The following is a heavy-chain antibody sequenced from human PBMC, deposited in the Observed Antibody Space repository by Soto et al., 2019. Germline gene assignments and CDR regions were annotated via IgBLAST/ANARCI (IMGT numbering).Heavy chain of an antibody. D-gene: IGHD3-3*01. CDR3: ARVQVRRGNGSGYLNGFDI. CDR2: ISPSGVT. Sequence: PSDTLSLTSTVCSDSIKSTSYSWSLHRQSPGKGREWIGEISPSGVTQYGPSLKSRVTISVDTSKNRFSLNLNSVTAADTAVYYCARVQVRRGNGSGYLNGFDIWGQGIMVTVS. V-gene: IGHV4-39*07. J-gene: IGHJ3*02. CDR1: SDSIKSTSYS.